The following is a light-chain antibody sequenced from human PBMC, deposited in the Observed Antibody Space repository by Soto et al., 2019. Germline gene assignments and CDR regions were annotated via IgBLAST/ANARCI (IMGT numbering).Light chain of an antibody. CDR1: SSDVGGYNY. CDR2: DVS. V-gene: IGLV2-14*01. Sequence: QSVLTQPASVSGSPGQSITISCTGTSSDVGGYNYVSWYQQHPGKAPKLMICDVSNRPSGVSNRFSGSKSGNTASLTISGLQAEDEADYYCSSCTSSRVFGGGTKVTVL. J-gene: IGLJ2*01. CDR3: SSCTSSRV.